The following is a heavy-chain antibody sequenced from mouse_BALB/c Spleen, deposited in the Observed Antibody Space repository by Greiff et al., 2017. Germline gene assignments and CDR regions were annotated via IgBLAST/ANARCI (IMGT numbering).Heavy chain of an antibody. J-gene: IGHJ2*01. CDR1: GFNIKDTY. V-gene: IGHV14-3*02. CDR3: ARGDYYGSSPYFDY. D-gene: IGHD1-1*01. Sequence: VQLQQSGAELVKPGASVKLSCTASGFNIKDTYMHWVKQRPEQGLEWIGRIDPANGNTKYDPKFQGKATITADTSSNTAYLQLSSLTSEDTAVYYCARGDYYGSSPYFDYWGQGTTLTVSS. CDR2: IDPANGNT.